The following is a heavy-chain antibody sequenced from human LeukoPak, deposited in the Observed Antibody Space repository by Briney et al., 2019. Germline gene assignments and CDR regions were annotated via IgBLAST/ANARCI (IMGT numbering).Heavy chain of an antibody. D-gene: IGHD1-26*01. Sequence: SETLSLTCTVSGGSMSSSSYYWGWIRQPPGKGLEWIGSIYYSGSTYYNPSLKSRVTISLDTSKNQFSLKLSSVTAADTAVYYCASWGATHHYFDYWGQGTLVTVSS. CDR2: IYYSGST. CDR1: GGSMSSSSYY. CDR3: ASWGATHHYFDY. J-gene: IGHJ4*02. V-gene: IGHV4-39*01.